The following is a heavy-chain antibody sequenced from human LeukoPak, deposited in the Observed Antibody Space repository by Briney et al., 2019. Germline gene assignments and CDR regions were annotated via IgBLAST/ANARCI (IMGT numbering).Heavy chain of an antibody. D-gene: IGHD5-18*01. CDR2: INPNSGGT. J-gene: IGHJ4*02. Sequence: ASVKVSRKASGYTFTVYYMHWVRQAPGQGPEWMGWINPNSGGTNYAQKFQGRVTMTRDTSISTAYMELNSLKSDDTAVYYCARRCSYAYGYLDYWGQGTLVTVSS. CDR3: ARRCSYAYGYLDY. CDR1: GYTFTVYY. V-gene: IGHV1-2*02.